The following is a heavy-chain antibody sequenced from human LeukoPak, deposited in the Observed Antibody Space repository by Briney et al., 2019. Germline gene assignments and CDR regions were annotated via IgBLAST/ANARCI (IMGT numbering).Heavy chain of an antibody. J-gene: IGHJ6*02. Sequence: PGGSLRLSCAASGFTFSSYWMHWVRQAPGKGLVWVSRINSDGSTTSYADSVKGRVTISRDNAKNTLYLQMNSLRAEDTAVYYCARAVAGYYYGMDVWGQGNTVTVSS. CDR1: GFTFSSYW. CDR2: INSDGSTT. CDR3: ARAVAGYYYGMDV. V-gene: IGHV3-74*01. D-gene: IGHD3-9*01.